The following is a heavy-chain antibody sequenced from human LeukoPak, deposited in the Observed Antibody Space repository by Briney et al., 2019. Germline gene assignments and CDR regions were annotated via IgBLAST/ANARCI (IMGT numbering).Heavy chain of an antibody. V-gene: IGHV3-48*02. CDR2: ISSSSSTV. CDR1: GFTFSRYS. CDR3: ARAQTYYGSGSYLY. D-gene: IGHD3-10*01. J-gene: IGHJ4*02. Sequence: PGGSLRLSCAASGFTFSRYSMNWVRQAPGKGLEWVSYISSSSSTVYYADSLKGRFTISRDNAENSLYLQMNSLRDEDTAVYYCARAQTYYGSGSYLYWGQGTLVTVSS.